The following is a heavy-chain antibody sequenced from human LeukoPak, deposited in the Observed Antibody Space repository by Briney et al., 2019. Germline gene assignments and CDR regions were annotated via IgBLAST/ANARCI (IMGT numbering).Heavy chain of an antibody. CDR1: GGSISSYY. CDR3: ARENYYGSGSYSSRYYFDY. V-gene: IGHV4-59*01. Sequence: PSETLSLTCTVSGGSISSYYWSWIRQPPGKGLEWIGYIYYSGSTNYNPSLKSRVTISVDTSKNQFSLKLSSVTAADTAVYYCARENYYGSGSYSSRYYFDYWGQGTLVTVSS. D-gene: IGHD3-10*01. CDR2: IYYSGST. J-gene: IGHJ4*02.